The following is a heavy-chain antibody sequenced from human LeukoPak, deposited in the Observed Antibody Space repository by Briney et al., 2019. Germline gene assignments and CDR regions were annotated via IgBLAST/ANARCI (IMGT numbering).Heavy chain of an antibody. Sequence: GGSLRLSRAVSGFRVSDYYVSWVRQAPGKGLEWVGLIRDSGEAFYADFARGRFAISRDESENTLYLQMNSLRVEVTAVYSCARDRAANQDWVEFDPWGQGTPVIVSS. D-gene: IGHD3/OR15-3a*01. CDR3: ARDRAANQDWVEFDP. CDR1: GFRVSDYY. CDR2: IRDSGEA. J-gene: IGHJ5*02. V-gene: IGHV3-66*03.